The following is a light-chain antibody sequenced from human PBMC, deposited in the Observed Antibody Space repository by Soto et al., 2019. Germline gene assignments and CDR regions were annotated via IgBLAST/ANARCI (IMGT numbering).Light chain of an antibody. Sequence: DIQMTQSPSTLSASVGDRVTITCRASQSISTWLAWYQQKPGKAPKFLIFDGSSLQSGVPSRFSGSGSGTEFTLTISSLQPDDFATYYCQKYSKAPWTFGQGTKV. CDR1: QSISTW. CDR2: DGS. CDR3: QKYSKAPWT. J-gene: IGKJ1*01. V-gene: IGKV1-5*01.